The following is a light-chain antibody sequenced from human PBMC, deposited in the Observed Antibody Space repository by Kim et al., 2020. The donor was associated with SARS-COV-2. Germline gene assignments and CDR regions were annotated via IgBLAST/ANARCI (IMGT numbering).Light chain of an antibody. J-gene: IGKJ5*01. CDR1: QKIITY. V-gene: IGKV1-39*01. CDR3: QQTYSTPPIT. CDR2: AAS. Sequence: DIQMTQSPSSLSASVGDTVTISCRASQKIITYLNWYQQKPGKAPNLLTYAASSLQSGVPSRFSGSGSGTDFTLTISSLQPEDFATYYCQQTYSTPPITFGQGTRLEIK.